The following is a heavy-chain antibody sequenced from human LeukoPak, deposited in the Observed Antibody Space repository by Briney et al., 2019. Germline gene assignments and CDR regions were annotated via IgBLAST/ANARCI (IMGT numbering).Heavy chain of an antibody. D-gene: IGHD2-2*01. CDR3: ARDRFCRSGRCSGGAAY. J-gene: IGHJ4*02. V-gene: IGHV4-39*07. Sequence: SETLSLTCTVSGGSISSSSYYWGWIRQPPGKGLEWIGSIYYSGSTYYNPSLKSRVTISVDTSKNQFSLKLSSVTAADTAVYYCARDRFCRSGRCSGGAAYWGQGTLVTVSS. CDR2: IYYSGST. CDR1: GGSISSSSYY.